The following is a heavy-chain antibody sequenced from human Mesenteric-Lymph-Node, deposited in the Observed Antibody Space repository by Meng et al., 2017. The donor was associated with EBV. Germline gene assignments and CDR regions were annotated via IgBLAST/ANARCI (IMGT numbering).Heavy chain of an antibody. J-gene: IGHJ4*02. D-gene: IGHD3-16*01. CDR3: SRDSIYDGLDY. CDR1: GYTFTSYD. V-gene: IGHV1-8*01. CDR2: MNPNSGNT. Sequence: QGHLVQSGAEVKKPGASVKVSCKASGYTFTSYDINWVRQATGQGLEWMGWMNPNSGNTGSAQKFQGRVTMTRNTAISTAYMELNSLTSEDTAIYYCSRDSIYDGLDYWGQGTLVTVSS.